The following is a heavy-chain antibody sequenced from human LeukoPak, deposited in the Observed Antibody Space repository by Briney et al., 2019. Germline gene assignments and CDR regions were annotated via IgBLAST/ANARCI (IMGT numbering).Heavy chain of an antibody. V-gene: IGHV4-39*01. D-gene: IGHD5-12*01. J-gene: IGHJ3*01. CDR3: AKNLRGSPGAFDL. CDR2: IYYSGTT. Sequence: SDTLSLTCSVSGGSITTSDYYWGWIRQPPGQGLEWIGSIYYSGTTYYNPSLKSRVTMSLDTSKNQFSLKVTSVTAADTAVYYCAKNLRGSPGAFDLWGQGTMVTFSS. CDR1: GGSITTSDYY.